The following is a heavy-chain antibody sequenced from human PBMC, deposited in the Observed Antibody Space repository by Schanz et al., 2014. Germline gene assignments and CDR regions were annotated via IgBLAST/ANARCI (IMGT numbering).Heavy chain of an antibody. D-gene: IGHD2-21*01. J-gene: IGHJ4*02. Sequence: EVQLVESGGGLIQPGGSLRLSCAASGFTVTGNYMSWVRQAPGKGLEWVSVIYSGRSTYYTDSVKGRFIISRDKSKNTLYLQMNRLRAEDTAVYYCAIHSPLAYCGGDCLVYWGQGTLVTVSS. CDR3: AIHSPLAYCGGDCLVY. CDR2: IYSGRST. CDR1: GFTVTGNY. V-gene: IGHV3-53*01.